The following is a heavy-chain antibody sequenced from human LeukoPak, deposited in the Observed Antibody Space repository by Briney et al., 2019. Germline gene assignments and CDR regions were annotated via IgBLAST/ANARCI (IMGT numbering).Heavy chain of an antibody. D-gene: IGHD3-22*01. CDR3: ARDQYYDSSGYYTGATSPDAFDI. V-gene: IGHV3-21*01. CDR2: ISSSSSYI. CDR1: GFTFSSYS. J-gene: IGHJ3*02. Sequence: GGSLRLSCAASGFTFSSYSMNWVRQAPGKGLEWVSSISSSSSYIYYADSVKGRLTISRDNAKNSLYLQMNSLRAEDTAVYYCARDQYYDSSGYYTGATSPDAFDIWGQGTMVTVSS.